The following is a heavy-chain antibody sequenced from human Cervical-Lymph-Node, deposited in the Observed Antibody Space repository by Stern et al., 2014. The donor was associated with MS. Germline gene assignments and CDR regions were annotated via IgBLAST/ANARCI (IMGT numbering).Heavy chain of an antibody. J-gene: IGHJ4*02. D-gene: IGHD2/OR15-2a*01. Sequence: VQLVQSGAEVKKPGESLKISCQGSGYRFTSYWVGWVRQMPGKGLGWMGTIYPRDPYVRSTPSFQGQVTTSVDKSNSTAYLQWSSLKASDTGMYFCVRLPFENNWGQGTPVPVSS. V-gene: IGHV5-51*01. CDR1: GYRFTSYW. CDR3: VRLPFENN. CDR2: IYPRDPYV.